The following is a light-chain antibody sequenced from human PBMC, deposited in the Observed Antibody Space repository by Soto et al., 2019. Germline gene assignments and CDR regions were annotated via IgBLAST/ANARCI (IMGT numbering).Light chain of an antibody. Sequence: EVVMTQSPATLSVSPGERATLSCKASQSVSSTLAWYQQNPGQAPRLLIYGASTWAAGIPDRFSGSGSGTEFTLTISSLQSEDFAVYYCQQYNAWPLTFGGGTKVEIK. V-gene: IGKV3-15*01. CDR1: QSVSST. CDR2: GAS. J-gene: IGKJ4*01. CDR3: QQYNAWPLT.